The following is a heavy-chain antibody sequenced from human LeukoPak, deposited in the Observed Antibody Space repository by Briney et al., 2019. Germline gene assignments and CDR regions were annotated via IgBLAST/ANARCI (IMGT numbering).Heavy chain of an antibody. V-gene: IGHV4-34*01. D-gene: IGHD5-18*01. J-gene: IGHJ4*02. Sequence: SETLSLTCAVYGGSFSGYYWSWIRQPPGKGLEWIGEINHSGSTNYNPSLKSRVTISVDTSKNQFSLKLSSVTAADTAVYYCARGGYSYGTRATKAHFDYWGQGTLVTVSS. CDR1: GGSFSGYY. CDR2: INHSGST. CDR3: ARGGYSYGTRATKAHFDY.